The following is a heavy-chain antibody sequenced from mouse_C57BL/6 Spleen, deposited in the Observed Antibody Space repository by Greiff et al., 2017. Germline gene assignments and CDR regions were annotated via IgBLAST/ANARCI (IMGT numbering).Heavy chain of an antibody. CDR2: IWSDGST. D-gene: IGHD2-4*01. V-gene: IGHV2-6*03. CDR3: ARMGNDYDDEEAWFAY. J-gene: IGHJ3*01. CDR1: GFSLTSYG. Sequence: QVQLQQSGPGLVAPSQSLSITCTVSGFSLTSYGVHWVRQPPGKGLEWLVVIWSDGSTTYNSALKSRLSISKDNSKSQVFLKMNSLQTDDTAMYYCARMGNDYDDEEAWFAYWGQGTLVTVSA.